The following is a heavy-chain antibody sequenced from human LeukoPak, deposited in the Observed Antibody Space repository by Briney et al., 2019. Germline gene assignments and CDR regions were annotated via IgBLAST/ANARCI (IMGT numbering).Heavy chain of an antibody. V-gene: IGHV3-48*03. D-gene: IGHD2-21*02. CDR3: ARAYCGGDCYYYYYYMDV. CDR2: ISSSGSTI. CDR1: GFTFSSYE. J-gene: IGHJ6*03. Sequence: GGSLRLSCAASGFTFSSYEMNWVRQAPGKGLEWVSYISSSGSTIYYADSVKGRFTISRDNAKNSLYLQMNSLRAEDTAVYYCARAYCGGDCYYYYYYMDVWGKGTTVTISS.